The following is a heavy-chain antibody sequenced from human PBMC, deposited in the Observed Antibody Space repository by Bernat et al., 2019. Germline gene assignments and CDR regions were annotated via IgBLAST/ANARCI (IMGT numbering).Heavy chain of an antibody. J-gene: IGHJ6*02. CDR2: IIPILGIA. Sequence: QVQLVQSGAEVKKPGSSVKVSCKASGGTFSSYTISWVRQAPGQGLEWMGRIIPILGIANYAQKFQGRVTITADKSTSTAYMELSRLRSEDTAVYYCARVGCGGDCYYYYGMDVWGQGTTVTVSS. CDR1: GGTFSSYT. D-gene: IGHD2-21*02. V-gene: IGHV1-69*02. CDR3: ARVGCGGDCYYYYGMDV.